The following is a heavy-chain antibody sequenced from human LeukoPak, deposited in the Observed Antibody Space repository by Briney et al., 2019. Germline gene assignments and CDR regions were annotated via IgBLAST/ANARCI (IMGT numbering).Heavy chain of an antibody. J-gene: IGHJ3*02. CDR3: VKEIDTLGTNAFDI. CDR2: INEDGGKT. V-gene: IGHV3-43*02. D-gene: IGHD3-9*01. CDR1: GFRFDAYP. Sequence: GMSLRLSCAASGFRFDAYPMHWVRQAPAKGLEWVSLINEDGGKTFYADSVRGRFTISRDNSKNSLYLQMNSLRTEDTAVYYCVKEIDTLGTNAFDIGGQGTIVTVSS.